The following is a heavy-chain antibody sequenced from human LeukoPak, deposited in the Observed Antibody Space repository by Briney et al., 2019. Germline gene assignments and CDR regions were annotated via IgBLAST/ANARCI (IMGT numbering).Heavy chain of an antibody. CDR1: GGSISSYY. CDR3: ARAGYCTNGVCYWWFDP. CDR2: IYTSGST. D-gene: IGHD2-8*01. V-gene: IGHV4-4*07. J-gene: IGHJ5*02. Sequence: SETLSLTCTVSGGSISSYYWSWIRQPAGKGLEWIGRIYTSGSTNYNPSLKSRVTMSVDTSKNQFSLKLSSVTAADTAVYYCARAGYCTNGVCYWWFDPWGQGTLVTVSS.